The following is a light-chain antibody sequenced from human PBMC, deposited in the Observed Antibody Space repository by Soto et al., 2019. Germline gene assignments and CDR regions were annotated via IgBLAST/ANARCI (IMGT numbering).Light chain of an antibody. J-gene: IGLJ3*02. V-gene: IGLV1-44*01. Sequence: QSVLTQSPSASGTPGQRVTISCSGSDSNIGKNSVNWHQQLPQTAPKLLIYVNDQRPSGVPDRFSGSKSGTSASLAISGLQSEDEADYYCVAWDDSLNGWVFGGGTKLTVL. CDR1: DSNIGKNS. CDR2: VND. CDR3: VAWDDSLNGWV.